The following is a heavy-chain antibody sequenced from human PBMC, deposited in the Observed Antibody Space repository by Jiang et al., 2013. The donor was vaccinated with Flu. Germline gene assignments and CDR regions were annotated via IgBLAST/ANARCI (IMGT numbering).Heavy chain of an antibody. CDR3: TRDYASGWRDFEF. Sequence: KPGASVNISCTASGYSFVTYAIQWARLTPGQSLEWLGWISAGPGDVEYSQRFKGRLTITRDTAASVAYMELSDLRSEDTAIYYCTRDYASGWRDFEFWGQGTQVTVSS. V-gene: IGHV1-3*01. CDR2: ISAGPGDV. J-gene: IGHJ4*02. D-gene: IGHD6-19*01. CDR1: GYSFVTYA.